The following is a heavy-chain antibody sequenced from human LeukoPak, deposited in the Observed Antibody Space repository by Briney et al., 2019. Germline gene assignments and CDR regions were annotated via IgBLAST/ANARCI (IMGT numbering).Heavy chain of an antibody. CDR1: GYTFTSYA. CDR3: ARDGYYDSSGYYPDLDY. J-gene: IGHJ4*02. D-gene: IGHD3-22*01. V-gene: IGHV1-18*01. Sequence: AASVKVSCKASGYTFTSYAMHWVRQAPGQRLEWMGWISAYNGNTNYAQKLQGRVTMTTDTSTSTAYMELRSLRSDDTAVYYCARDGYYDSSGYYPDLDYWGQGTLVTVSS. CDR2: ISAYNGNT.